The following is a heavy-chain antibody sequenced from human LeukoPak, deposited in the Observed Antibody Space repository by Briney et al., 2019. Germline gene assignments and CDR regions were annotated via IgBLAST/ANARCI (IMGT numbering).Heavy chain of an antibody. CDR1: GYTFTGYY. Sequence: ASVKVSCKASGYTFTGYYMHWVRQAPGQGLEWMGWINPNSGGTKYAQKFQGRVTMTRDTPISTAYMELSGLRSDDTAVYYCAREVTTVTTNDAFDIWGQGTMVAVSS. CDR3: AREVTTVTTNDAFDI. J-gene: IGHJ3*02. V-gene: IGHV1-2*02. CDR2: INPNSGGT. D-gene: IGHD4-17*01.